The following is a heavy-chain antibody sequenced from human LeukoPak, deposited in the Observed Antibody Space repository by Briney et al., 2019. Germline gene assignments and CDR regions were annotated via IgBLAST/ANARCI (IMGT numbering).Heavy chain of an antibody. Sequence: GGSLRLSCAASGFTFSSYSMNWVRQAPGKGLEWVSSISSSSSYIYYADSVKGRFTISRDNAKNSLYLQMNSLRAEDTAVYYCARALSNYDILTGYHYYFDYWGQGTLVTVSS. D-gene: IGHD3-9*01. CDR1: GFTFSSYS. J-gene: IGHJ4*02. CDR3: ARALSNYDILTGYHYYFDY. V-gene: IGHV3-21*01. CDR2: ISSSSSYI.